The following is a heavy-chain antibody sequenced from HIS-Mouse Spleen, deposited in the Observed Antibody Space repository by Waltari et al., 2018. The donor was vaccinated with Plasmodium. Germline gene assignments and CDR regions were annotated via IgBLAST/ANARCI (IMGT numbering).Heavy chain of an antibody. Sequence: QLQLQESGPGLVKPSETLSLTCTVSGCSISSSSYYWGWIRQPPGKGLAWIGSIYYSGSTSYNLFLNIRVTISVDTSKNQFSLKLSSVTAADTAVYYCARRGGSYYYFDYWGQGTLVTVSS. CDR3: ARRGGSYYYFDY. D-gene: IGHD1-26*01. CDR2: IYYSGST. CDR1: GCSISSSSYY. V-gene: IGHV4-39*01. J-gene: IGHJ4*02.